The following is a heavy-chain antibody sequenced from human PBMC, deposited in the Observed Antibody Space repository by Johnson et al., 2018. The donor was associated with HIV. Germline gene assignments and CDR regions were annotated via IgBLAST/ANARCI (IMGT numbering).Heavy chain of an antibody. D-gene: IGHD4-23*01. CDR3: AKSPGKDHGGKSGAFDI. J-gene: IGHJ3*02. CDR2: IWYDGSNE. Sequence: QMLLVESGGGVVQPGGSLRLSCAASGFTFSKYGVHWVRQAPGKGLEWVAVIWYDGSNEYYADSVQGRFTISRDNSKNTLYLQMNSLRVEDTAVYYCAKSPGKDHGGKSGAFDIWGQGTMVTVSS. V-gene: IGHV3-33*06. CDR1: GFTFSKYG.